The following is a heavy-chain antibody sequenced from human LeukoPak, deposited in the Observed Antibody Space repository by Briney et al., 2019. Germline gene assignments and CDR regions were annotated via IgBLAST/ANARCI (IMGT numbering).Heavy chain of an antibody. J-gene: IGHJ4*02. CDR2: IYHSGST. CDR1: GGSISNPNW. CDR3: AREGGPYRPLDY. Sequence: SETLSLTCAVSGGSISNPNWWSWVRQPPGKGLEWIGEIYHSGSTNYNASLQSRVTISVDKSENHISLKLTSVTAADTAVYYCAREGGPYRPLDYSGQGTLVTVAS. V-gene: IGHV4-4*02.